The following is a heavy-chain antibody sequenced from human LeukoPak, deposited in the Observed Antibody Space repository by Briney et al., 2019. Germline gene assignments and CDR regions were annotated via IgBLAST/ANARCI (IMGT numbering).Heavy chain of an antibody. CDR2: IYLDDSDT. V-gene: IGHV5-51*01. CDR1: GYKFTSPW. Sequence: GESLKISCKASGYKFTSPWIAWVRQMPGKGLEWMAIIYLDDSDTRYSPSFQGQVTISADKSISSAYPQWSSLKTSDTATYYCARHYYGLDVWGQGTTVTVSS. J-gene: IGHJ6*02. CDR3: ARHYYGLDV.